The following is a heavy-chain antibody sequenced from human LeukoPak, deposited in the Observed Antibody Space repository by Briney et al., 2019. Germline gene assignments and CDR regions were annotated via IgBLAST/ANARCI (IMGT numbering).Heavy chain of an antibody. V-gene: IGHV4-34*01. CDR2: INHSGST. J-gene: IGHJ4*02. D-gene: IGHD2-2*01. CDR1: GGSFSGYY. CDR3: GARSCTSCQPGGVDY. Sequence: SETLSLTCAVYGGSFSGYYWSWIRQPPGKGPEGIGEINHSGSTNYNPSLKSRVTISVDTSKNQFSLKLSSVTAADTAVYYCGARSCTSCQPGGVDYWGQGTLVTVSS.